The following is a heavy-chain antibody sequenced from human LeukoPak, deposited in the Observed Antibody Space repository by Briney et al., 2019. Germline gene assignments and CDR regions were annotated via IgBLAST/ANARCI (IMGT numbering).Heavy chain of an antibody. CDR2: ISYDGTNK. J-gene: IGHJ4*02. CDR3: ARGTRDYSIDY. D-gene: IGHD1/OR15-1a*01. Sequence: PGRSLRLSCAGSGFTFSNYGMHWVRQAPGKGPEWVAVISYDGTNKYYADSVKGRFTISRDNSKNTVYLQMNSLRAEDTAVYYCARGTRDYSIDYWGQGTLVTVSS. V-gene: IGHV3-30*03. CDR1: GFTFSNYG.